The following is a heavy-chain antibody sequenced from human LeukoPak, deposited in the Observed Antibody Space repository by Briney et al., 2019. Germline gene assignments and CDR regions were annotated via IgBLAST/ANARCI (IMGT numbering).Heavy chain of an antibody. J-gene: IGHJ4*02. Sequence: TGGSLRLSCAASGFTFSRYWMSWVRQAPDRGLEWVANVNQDGSEKYFADPVRGRFTISRDNPKNSLYLQMNSLRAEDTAVYYCARDLSGAVAGNFDYWGRGTLVTVSS. V-gene: IGHV3-7*05. D-gene: IGHD6-19*01. CDR3: ARDLSGAVAGNFDY. CDR1: GFTFSRYW. CDR2: VNQDGSEK.